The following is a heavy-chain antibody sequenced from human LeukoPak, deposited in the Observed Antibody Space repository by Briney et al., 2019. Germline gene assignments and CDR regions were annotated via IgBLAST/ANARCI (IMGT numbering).Heavy chain of an antibody. CDR1: GFTFSSYE. CDR3: ARLLAYGSGAEAFDY. D-gene: IGHD3-10*01. CDR2: ISSSGSTI. Sequence: GGSLRLSCAASGFTFSSYEMHWVRQAPGKGLEWVSYISSSGSTIYYADSVKGRFTISRDNAKNSLYLQMNSLRAGDTAVYYCARLLAYGSGAEAFDYWGQGTLVTVSS. J-gene: IGHJ4*02. V-gene: IGHV3-48*03.